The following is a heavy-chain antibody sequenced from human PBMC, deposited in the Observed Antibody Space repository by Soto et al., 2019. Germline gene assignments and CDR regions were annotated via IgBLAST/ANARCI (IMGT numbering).Heavy chain of an antibody. D-gene: IGHD1-26*01. CDR2: INHSGST. CDR1: GGSSSGYY. Sequence: SETLSLTCAVYGGSSSGYYWSWIRQPPGKGLEWIGEINHSGSTNYNPSLKSRVTISVDTSKNQFSLKLSSVTSEDTAVYYCARDDSGFSGSHYIDYFNYWGQGALVTVSS. CDR3: ARDDSGFSGSHYIDYFNY. J-gene: IGHJ4*02. V-gene: IGHV4-34*01.